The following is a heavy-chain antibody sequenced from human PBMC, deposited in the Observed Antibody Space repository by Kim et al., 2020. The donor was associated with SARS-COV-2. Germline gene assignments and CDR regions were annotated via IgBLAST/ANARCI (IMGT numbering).Heavy chain of an antibody. V-gene: IGHV1-8*01. CDR2: T. Sequence: TGNAKKFQRRVTMTRNTSISTAYMGLSSLRSEDTAVYYCARDYNGVSDYWGQGTLVTVSS. D-gene: IGHD2-8*01. CDR3: ARDYNGVSDY. J-gene: IGHJ4*02.